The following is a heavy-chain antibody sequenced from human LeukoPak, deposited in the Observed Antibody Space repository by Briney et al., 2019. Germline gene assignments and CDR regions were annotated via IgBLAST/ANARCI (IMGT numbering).Heavy chain of an antibody. CDR3: ARDVLSYFDL. CDR2: INNDGSST. Sequence: PGGSLRLSCAASGFTFSSYDMHWVRQAPGKGLVWVSRINNDGSSTSFADSVKGRFTISRDNAKHTLYLQMNSLRAEDTAVYYCARDVLSYFDLWGRGTLVTVSS. J-gene: IGHJ2*01. CDR1: GFTFSSYD. V-gene: IGHV3-74*01. D-gene: IGHD2/OR15-2a*01.